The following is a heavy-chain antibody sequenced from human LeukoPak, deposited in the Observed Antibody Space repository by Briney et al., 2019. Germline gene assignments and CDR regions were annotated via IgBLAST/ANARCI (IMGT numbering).Heavy chain of an antibody. CDR1: GSALNTND. Sequence: GGSLRLSCAASGSALNTNDMNWVRQAPGKGLEGVSIIYPWGSAFYTDSVKGRFTISRDNSKNTLYLQMNSLRVEDTAVYFCAKDRGHCTNGVCHNYYYMDVWGKGTPVPVSS. D-gene: IGHD2-8*01. V-gene: IGHV3-53*01. J-gene: IGHJ6*03. CDR2: IYPWGSA. CDR3: AKDRGHCTNGVCHNYYYMDV.